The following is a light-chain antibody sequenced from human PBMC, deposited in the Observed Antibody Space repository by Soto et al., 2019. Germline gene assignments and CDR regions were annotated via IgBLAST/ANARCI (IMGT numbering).Light chain of an antibody. Sequence: QSVLTQPASVSGSPGQSITISCTGTSSDVGTYNLVSWYQQHPGKAPKLMIYEGSKRPSGVSTRFSGSKSGNTASLTISGRQAEDEADYYCCSYAGGSTWVFGGGTKVTVL. CDR1: SSDVGTYNL. V-gene: IGLV2-23*01. J-gene: IGLJ3*02. CDR3: CSYAGGSTWV. CDR2: EGS.